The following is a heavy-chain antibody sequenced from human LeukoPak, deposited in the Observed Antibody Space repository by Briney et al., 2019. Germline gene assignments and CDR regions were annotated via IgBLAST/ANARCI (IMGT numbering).Heavy chain of an antibody. J-gene: IGHJ4*02. V-gene: IGHV3-11*04. CDR2: VSTSGYYI. D-gene: IGHD6-13*01. Sequence: GGSLRLSCAASGFTFSDYYMSWIRQAPGKGLEWVSSVSTSGYYISYADSVKGRFTISRDNAKNSLYLQMNSLRAEDTAVYYCARAETGYSSSWYFDYWGQGTLVTVSS. CDR3: ARAETGYSSSWYFDY. CDR1: GFTFSDYY.